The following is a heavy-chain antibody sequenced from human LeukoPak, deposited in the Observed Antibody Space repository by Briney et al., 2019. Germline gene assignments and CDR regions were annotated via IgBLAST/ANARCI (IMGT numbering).Heavy chain of an antibody. J-gene: IGHJ5*02. Sequence: AGGSLRLSCAASGFTFSTYAMHWVRQAPGKGLEWVAVISYDGSNKYYADSVKGRFTISRDNSKNTLYLQMNTLRAEDTAVYYCAKDVSWNWFGPWGQGTLVTVSS. CDR2: ISYDGSNK. V-gene: IGHV3-30*18. CDR3: AKDVSWNWFGP. CDR1: GFTFSTYA.